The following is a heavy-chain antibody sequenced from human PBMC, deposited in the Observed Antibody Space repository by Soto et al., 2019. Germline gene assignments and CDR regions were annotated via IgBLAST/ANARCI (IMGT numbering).Heavy chain of an antibody. CDR1: GFILRNYW. J-gene: IGHJ5*02. V-gene: IGHV3-7*03. CDR3: ASYRSLDT. Sequence: LRVSCTDSGFILRNYWMSWVRQAPRMGLQWVASINEDGSEKYYVDPVKGRFTISIENANNSLYLQMNSRRAEDTAVYYCASYRSLDTWGQGILINVSS. CDR2: INEDGSEK. D-gene: IGHD3-16*02.